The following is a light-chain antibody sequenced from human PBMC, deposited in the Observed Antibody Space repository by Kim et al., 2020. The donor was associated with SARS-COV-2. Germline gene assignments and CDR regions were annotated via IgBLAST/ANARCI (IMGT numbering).Light chain of an antibody. Sequence: VALGQKVRITCQGDSLRTYYTTWFQQKPGQAPIVVFYGKNNRPSGIPDRFSGSSAGNTASLTITATQAGDEADYYCNSRDNNDNVLFGGGTRLTVL. J-gene: IGLJ2*01. V-gene: IGLV3-19*01. CDR2: GKN. CDR1: SLRTYY. CDR3: NSRDNNDNVL.